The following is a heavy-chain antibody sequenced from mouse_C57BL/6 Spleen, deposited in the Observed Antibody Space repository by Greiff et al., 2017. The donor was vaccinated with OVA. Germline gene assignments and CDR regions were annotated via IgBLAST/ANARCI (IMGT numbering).Heavy chain of an antibody. CDR2: ISSGGDYI. J-gene: IGHJ1*03. D-gene: IGHD1-1*01. CDR3: TREKNYYGSSYGGYFDV. CDR1: GFTFSSYA. V-gene: IGHV5-9-1*02. Sequence: DVMLVESGEGLVKPGGSLKLSCAASGFTFSSYAMSWVRQTPEKRLEWVAYISSGGDYIYYADTVKGRFTISRDNARNTLYLQMSSLKSEDTAMYYCTREKNYYGSSYGGYFDVWGTGTTVTVSS.